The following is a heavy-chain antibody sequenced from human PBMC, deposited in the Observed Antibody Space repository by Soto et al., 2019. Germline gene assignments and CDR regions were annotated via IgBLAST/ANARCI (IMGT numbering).Heavy chain of an antibody. CDR3: AKDQGPRVAVAGLDY. V-gene: IGHV3-23*01. CDR1: GFTFSSYA. D-gene: IGHD6-19*01. CDR2: ISGSGGST. J-gene: IGHJ4*02. Sequence: EVQLLESGGGLVQPGGSLRLSCAASGFTFSSYAMSWVRQAPGKGLEWVSAISGSGGSTYYADSVKGRFTISRDNSKNTLYLQMNSLGAEDTAVYYCAKDQGPRVAVAGLDYWGQGTLVTVSS.